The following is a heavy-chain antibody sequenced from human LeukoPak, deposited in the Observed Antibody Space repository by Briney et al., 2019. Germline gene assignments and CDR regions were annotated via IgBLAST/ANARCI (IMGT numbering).Heavy chain of an antibody. J-gene: IGHJ6*03. CDR1: GYTFTSYD. D-gene: IGHD3-10*01. Sequence: ASVKVSCKASGYTFTSYDINWVRQATGQGLEWMGWMNPNSGNTGYAQKFQGRVTMTRNTSISTAYMELSSLRSEDTAVYYCALRGGQYYYGSGAGGYYYYYMDVWGKGTTVTISS. CDR2: MNPNSGNT. V-gene: IGHV1-8*01. CDR3: ALRGGQYYYGSGAGGYYYYYMDV.